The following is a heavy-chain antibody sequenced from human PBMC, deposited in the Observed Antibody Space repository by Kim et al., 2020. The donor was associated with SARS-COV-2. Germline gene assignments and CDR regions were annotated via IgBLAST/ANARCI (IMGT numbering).Heavy chain of an antibody. V-gene: IGHV4-59*08. Sequence: SETLSLTCTVSGGSISTYYWSWIRQPPGKGLEWIGHIYSSGSTNYNPSLKSRVTISVDTSKNQFSLKLSSVTAADTAVYYCARQVAFLCGSAFGSLDTWG. CDR2: IYSSGST. D-gene: IGHD2-21*01. J-gene: IGHJ5*01. CDR3: ARQVAFLCGSAFGSLDT. CDR1: GGSISTYY.